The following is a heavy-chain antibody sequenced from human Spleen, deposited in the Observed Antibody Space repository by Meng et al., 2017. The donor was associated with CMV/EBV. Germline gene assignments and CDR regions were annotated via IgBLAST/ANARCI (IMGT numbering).Heavy chain of an antibody. CDR3: ARVHLWSFDY. V-gene: IGHV1-18*01. CDR2: ISTYKTKT. D-gene: IGHD5-18*01. CDR1: GYTCTYDG. Sequence: VSCKVSGYTCTYDGRSWVRQVHRQRLEWMGWISTYKTKTNNAQNIQSRVTMTKDTSTSTAYMELWSLRSDDTAVYFCARVHLWSFDYWGQGTLVTVSS. J-gene: IGHJ4*02.